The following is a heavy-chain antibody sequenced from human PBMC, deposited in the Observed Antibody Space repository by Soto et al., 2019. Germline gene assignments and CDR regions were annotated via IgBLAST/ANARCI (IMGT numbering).Heavy chain of an antibody. Sequence: QVQLVESGGGVVQPGRSLRLSCAASGFTFSSYGMHWVRQAPGKGLEWVAVISYDGSNKYYADSVKGRFTISRDNSKNTLYLQMNSLRAEDTAVYYCAKAASRRDYYYGIDVWGQGTTVTVSS. V-gene: IGHV3-30*18. CDR2: ISYDGSNK. J-gene: IGHJ6*02. CDR1: GFTFSSYG. D-gene: IGHD2-2*01. CDR3: AKAASRRDYYYGIDV.